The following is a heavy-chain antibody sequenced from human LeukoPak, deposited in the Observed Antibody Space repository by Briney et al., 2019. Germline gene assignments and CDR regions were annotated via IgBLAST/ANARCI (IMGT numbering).Heavy chain of an antibody. Sequence: ASVKVSCKASGYTFTSYDINWVRQAPGQGLEWMGWISAYNGNTNYAQKLQGRVTMTTDTSTSTAYMELRSLRSDDTAVYYCARMPGVCSSTSCYSWFDPWGQGTLVTVSS. CDR3: ARMPGVCSSTSCYSWFDP. D-gene: IGHD2-2*02. V-gene: IGHV1-18*01. J-gene: IGHJ5*02. CDR2: ISAYNGNT. CDR1: GYTFTSYD.